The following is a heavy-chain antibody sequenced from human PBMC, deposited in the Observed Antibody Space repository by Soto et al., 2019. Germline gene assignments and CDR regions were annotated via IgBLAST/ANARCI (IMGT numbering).Heavy chain of an antibody. CDR2: VFYTGST. J-gene: IGHJ5*02. CDR1: GFSRIRHH. D-gene: IGHD1-26*01. V-gene: IGHV4-59*11. Sequence: ETLSLTWTVAGFSRIRHHGSLLRPYPGKGLEWIGYVFYTGSTKYNPALKRRVTISVDTSKNQFSLKLSSVSAADTGLYYCARSYSGTFYGYDTWVQGILVTFS. CDR3: ARSYSGTFYGYDT.